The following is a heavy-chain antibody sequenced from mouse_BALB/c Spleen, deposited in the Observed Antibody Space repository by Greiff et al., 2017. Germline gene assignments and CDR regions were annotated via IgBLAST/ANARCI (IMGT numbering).Heavy chain of an antibody. J-gene: IGHJ2*01. CDR3: AREMITTGVDY. CDR1: GYSITSGYY. V-gene: IGHV3-6*02. Sequence: EVKLQESGPGLVKPSQSLSLTCSVTGYSITSGYYWNWIRQFPGNKLEWMGYISYDGSNNYNPSLKNRISITRDTSKNQFFLKLNSVTTEDTATYYCAREMITTGVDYWGQGTTLTVSS. D-gene: IGHD2-4*01. CDR2: ISYDGSN.